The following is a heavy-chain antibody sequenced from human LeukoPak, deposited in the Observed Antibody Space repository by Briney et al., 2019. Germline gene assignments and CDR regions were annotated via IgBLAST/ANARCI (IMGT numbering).Heavy chain of an antibody. J-gene: IGHJ4*02. CDR2: IYTSGST. CDR3: ARRLSIAVAAYDY. Sequence: SETLSLTCTVSGGSISSYYWSWIRQPPGKGLEWIGYIYTSGSTNYNPSLKSRVTISVDTSENQFSLKLSSVTAADTAVYYCARRLSIAVAAYDYWGQGTLVTVSS. CDR1: GGSISSYY. V-gene: IGHV4-4*09. D-gene: IGHD6-19*01.